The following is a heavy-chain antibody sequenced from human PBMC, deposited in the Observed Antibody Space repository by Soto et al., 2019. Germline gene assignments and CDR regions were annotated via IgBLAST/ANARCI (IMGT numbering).Heavy chain of an antibody. CDR2: ISWNSGSI. Sequence: EVQLVESGGGLVQPGRSLRLSCAASGFTFDDYAMHWVRQAPGKGLEWVSGISWNSGSIGYADSVKGRFTISRDNAKYSLYLQMNSLRAEDTALYYCAKSSNIFGVTQSMDVWGKGTTVTVSS. CDR1: GFTFDDYA. CDR3: AKSSNIFGVTQSMDV. D-gene: IGHD3-3*02. J-gene: IGHJ6*04. V-gene: IGHV3-9*01.